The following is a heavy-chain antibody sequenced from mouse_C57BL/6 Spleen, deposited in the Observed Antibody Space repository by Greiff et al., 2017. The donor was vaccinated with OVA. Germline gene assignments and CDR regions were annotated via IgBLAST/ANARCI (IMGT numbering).Heavy chain of an antibody. J-gene: IGHJ2*01. CDR1: GYAFSSYW. CDR2: IYPGDGDT. V-gene: IGHV1-80*01. Sequence: VQLQESGAELVKPGASVKISCKASGYAFSSYWMNWVKQRPGKGLEWIGQIYPGDGDTNYNGKFKGKATLTVDKSSSTAYMQLSSLTSEDSAVYFCAREYYGSSFDYWGQGTTLTVSS. CDR3: AREYYGSSFDY. D-gene: IGHD1-1*01.